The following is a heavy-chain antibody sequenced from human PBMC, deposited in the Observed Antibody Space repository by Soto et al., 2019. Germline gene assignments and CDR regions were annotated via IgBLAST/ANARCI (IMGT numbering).Heavy chain of an antibody. J-gene: IGHJ4*02. V-gene: IGHV4-59*01. Sequence: SETLSLTCTVSGDSISSYYWIWIRQPPGKGLEWIGYIYYSGSTNYNPSLKSRVTISVDTSKNQFSLKLSSVTAADTAVYYCARVKASGVNFDYWGQGTLVTVSS. CDR1: GDSISSYY. CDR3: ARVKASGVNFDY. D-gene: IGHD3-10*01. CDR2: IYYSGST.